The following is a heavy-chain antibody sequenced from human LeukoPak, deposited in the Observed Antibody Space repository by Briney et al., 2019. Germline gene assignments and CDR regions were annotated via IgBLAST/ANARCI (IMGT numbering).Heavy chain of an antibody. Sequence: PGGSLRLSCAASGLTFSSHWMHWVRQAPGKGLVWVSRIANDGSSTTYADSVKGRFTISRDNAKNMLYLQVNSLRAEDTALYYCAKGRSDYDSSGSDAFDIWGQGTMVTVSS. D-gene: IGHD3-22*01. CDR3: AKGRSDYDSSGSDAFDI. CDR1: GLTFSSHW. J-gene: IGHJ3*02. V-gene: IGHV3-74*01. CDR2: IANDGSST.